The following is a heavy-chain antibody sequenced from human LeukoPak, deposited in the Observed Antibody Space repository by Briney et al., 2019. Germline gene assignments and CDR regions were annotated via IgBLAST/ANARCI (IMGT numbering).Heavy chain of an antibody. V-gene: IGHV1-46*01. CDR3: ARALFPYYYDSSGYNY. J-gene: IGHJ4*02. D-gene: IGHD3-22*01. CDR1: GYTFTSYY. Sequence: VASVKVSCKASGYTFTSYYMHWVRQAPGQGLEWMGIINPSGGSTSYAQKFQGRVTMTRDTSTSTVYMELSSLRSEDTAAYYCARALFPYYYDSSGYNYWGQGTLVTVSS. CDR2: INPSGGST.